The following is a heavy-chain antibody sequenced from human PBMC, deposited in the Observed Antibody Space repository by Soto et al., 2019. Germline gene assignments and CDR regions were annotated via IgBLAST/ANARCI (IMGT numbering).Heavy chain of an antibody. CDR3: ARVYYDFWSGYYGYYYYMDV. D-gene: IGHD3-3*01. CDR1: GFTFSSYW. V-gene: IGHV3-7*01. J-gene: IGHJ6*03. CDR2: IKQDGSEK. Sequence: ESGGGLVQPGGSLRLSCAASGFTFSSYWMSWVRQAPGKGLEWVANIKQDGSEKYYVDSVKGRFTISRDNAKNSLYLQMNSLRAEDTAVYYCARVYYDFWSGYYGYYYYMDVWGKGTTVTVSS.